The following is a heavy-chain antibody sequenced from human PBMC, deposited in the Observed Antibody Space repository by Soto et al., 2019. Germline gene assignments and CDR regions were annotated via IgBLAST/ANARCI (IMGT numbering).Heavy chain of an antibody. CDR1: GYTFTGYG. CDR2: ISVFNGNT. D-gene: IGHD2-15*01. CDR3: GRDGSGGIIDS. V-gene: IGHV1-18*01. J-gene: IGHJ3*01. Sequence: QVQLVQSGAEVKKPGASVKVSCKTSGYTFTGYGINWVRQAPGHGLGWMGWISVFNGNTKYGQNIQDRVIMTTDTSTSTAYMELRSRRSDDTAVYFCGRDGSGGIIDSWGQGTMLIVSS.